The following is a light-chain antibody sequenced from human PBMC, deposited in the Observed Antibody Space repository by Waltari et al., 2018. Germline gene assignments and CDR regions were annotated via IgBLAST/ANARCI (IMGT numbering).Light chain of an antibody. Sequence: QSALTQPASVSGSPGQSITISCTGTSSDIGTYNLVSWCQQYPGKVPKLIIYEVSKRPSGVSNHFSGSKSGNTASLTISGLQAEDEAHYYCSAYAGGSWVFGRGPKVTVL. CDR3: SAYAGGSWV. CDR2: EVS. V-gene: IGLV2-23*02. CDR1: SSDIGTYNL. J-gene: IGLJ3*02.